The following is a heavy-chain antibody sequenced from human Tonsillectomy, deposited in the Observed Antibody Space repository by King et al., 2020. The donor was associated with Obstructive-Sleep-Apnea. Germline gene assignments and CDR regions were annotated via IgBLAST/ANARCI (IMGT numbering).Heavy chain of an antibody. Sequence: QLQESGPGLVKPSETLSLTCTVSGYSISSGYYWGWIRQPPGKGLEWIGSIYHSGSTYYNPSLKSRVTISVDTSKNQFSLKLSSVTAAATAVYYCASGRYSYGLDYWGQGTLVTVSS. CDR2: IYHSGST. J-gene: IGHJ4*02. CDR1: GYSISSGYY. V-gene: IGHV4-38-2*02. D-gene: IGHD5-18*01. CDR3: ASGRYSYGLDY.